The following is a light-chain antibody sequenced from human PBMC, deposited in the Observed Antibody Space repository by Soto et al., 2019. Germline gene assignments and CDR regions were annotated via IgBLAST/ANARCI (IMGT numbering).Light chain of an antibody. V-gene: IGKV1-5*01. CDR1: QSINSW. CDR3: QQYNNYQWT. CDR2: DAS. Sequence: DIQMTQSPSTLSASVGDRVTITCRASQSINSWLAWYQQKPGKAPKLLIYDASSLESGVPSRFSGSESGTEFTLSLSSVQPDDFATYYCQQYNNYQWTFGQGTKVEIK. J-gene: IGKJ1*01.